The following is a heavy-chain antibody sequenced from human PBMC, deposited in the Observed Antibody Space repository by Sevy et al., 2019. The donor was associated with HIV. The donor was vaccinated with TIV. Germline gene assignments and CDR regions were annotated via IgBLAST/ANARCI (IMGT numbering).Heavy chain of an antibody. D-gene: IGHD3-3*01. V-gene: IGHV3-15*01. CDR3: TTDGTHYDFWSGYRHDYYYYYGMDV. J-gene: IGHJ6*02. CDR1: GFTFSNAW. CDR2: IKSKTDGGTT. Sequence: GGSLRLSCAASGFTFSNAWMSWVRQAPGKGLEWVGRIKSKTDGGTTDYAAPVKGNFTISRDDSKNTLYLQMNSLKTEDTAVYYCTTDGTHYDFWSGYRHDYYYYYGMDVWGQGTTVTVSS.